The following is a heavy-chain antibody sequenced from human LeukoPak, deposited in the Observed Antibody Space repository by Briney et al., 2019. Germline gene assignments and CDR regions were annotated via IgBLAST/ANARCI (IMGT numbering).Heavy chain of an antibody. V-gene: IGHV1-46*01. CDR1: GYTLTSYY. CDR2: INPTGGST. CDR3: ARGRWLRDLDY. Sequence: ASVKVSCKASGYTLTSYYMHWVRQAPGQGLEWMGIINPTGGSTSYAQKFQGRVTMTRDTSTSTVYMELSSLRSEDTAVYYCARGRWLRDLDYWGQGTLVTVSS. D-gene: IGHD5-24*01. J-gene: IGHJ4*02.